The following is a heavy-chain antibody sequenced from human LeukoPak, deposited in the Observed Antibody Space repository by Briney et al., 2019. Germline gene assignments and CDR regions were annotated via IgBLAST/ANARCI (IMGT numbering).Heavy chain of an antibody. CDR2: ISGGGGGT. Sequence: GGSLRLSCAVSGFTLSNYGMSWVRQAPGKGLEWVAGISGGGGGTNYADSVKGRFTISRDRPKNTLFLQMNSLRAEDTAVYFCAKRGVVIRVILVGFHKEAYYFDSWAREPWSPSPQ. D-gene: IGHD3-22*01. CDR3: AKRGVVIRVILVGFHKEAYYFDS. J-gene: IGHJ4*02. CDR1: GFTLSNYG. V-gene: IGHV3-23*01.